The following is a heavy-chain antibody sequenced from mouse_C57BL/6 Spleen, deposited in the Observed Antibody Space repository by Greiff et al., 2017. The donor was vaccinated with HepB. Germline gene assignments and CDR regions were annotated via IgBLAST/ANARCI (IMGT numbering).Heavy chain of an antibody. D-gene: IGHD3-2*02. CDR1: GYTFTDYY. J-gene: IGHJ4*01. V-gene: IGHV1-19*01. CDR2: INPYNGGT. Sequence: VQLQQSGPVLVKPGASVKMSCKASGYTFTDYYMHWVKQSPGQSLEWIGVINPYNGGTSYNQKFKGKATLTVDKSSSTAYMELNSLTSEDSAVYYCARGGQLRLRCDMDYWGQGTSVTVSS. CDR3: ARGGQLRLRCDMDY.